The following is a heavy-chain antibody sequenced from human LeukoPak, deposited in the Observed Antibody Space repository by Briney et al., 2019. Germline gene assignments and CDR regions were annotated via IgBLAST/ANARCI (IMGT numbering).Heavy chain of an antibody. V-gene: IGHV3-23*01. CDR3: AKDPPLYYDSSGYYPRDFDY. Sequence: GGSLRLSCAASGFTFSSYSMNWVRQAPGKGLEWVSAISGSGGSTYYADSVKGRFTISRDNSKNTLYLQMNSPRAEDTAVYYCAKDPPLYYDSSGYYPRDFDYWGQGTLVTVSS. CDR1: GFTFSSYS. D-gene: IGHD3-22*01. J-gene: IGHJ4*02. CDR2: ISGSGGST.